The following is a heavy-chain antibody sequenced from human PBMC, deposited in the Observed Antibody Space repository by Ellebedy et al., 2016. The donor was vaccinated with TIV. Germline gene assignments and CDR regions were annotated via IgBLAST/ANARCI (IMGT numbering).Heavy chain of an antibody. CDR3: AASLGDQGVGYGDY. D-gene: IGHD3-3*01. CDR1: GLSVTSSF. J-gene: IGHJ4*02. CDR2: VYRGGNT. V-gene: IGHV3-66*01. Sequence: GESLKISXSPSGLSVTSSFMSWVRQAPGRGLGWVAIVYRGGNTYYPDSLRDRFTISRDISKNTVYLQINILRPEDSALYYCAASLGDQGVGYGDYWGQGTLVTVSS.